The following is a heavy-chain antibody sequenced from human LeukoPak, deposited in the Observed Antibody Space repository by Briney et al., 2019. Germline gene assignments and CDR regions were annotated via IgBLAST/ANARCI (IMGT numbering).Heavy chain of an antibody. Sequence: GGSLRLSCAASGFTFSSYWMHWVRQAPGKGLVWVSRINSDGSSTSYADSVKGRFTISRDHAKNSLYLQMNSLRVEDTAVYYCARDASRYCSGGNCYSGLLGYFDYWGQGTLVTVSS. CDR1: GFTFSSYW. CDR3: ARDASRYCSGGNCYSGLLGYFDY. J-gene: IGHJ4*02. CDR2: INSDGSST. D-gene: IGHD2-15*01. V-gene: IGHV3-74*01.